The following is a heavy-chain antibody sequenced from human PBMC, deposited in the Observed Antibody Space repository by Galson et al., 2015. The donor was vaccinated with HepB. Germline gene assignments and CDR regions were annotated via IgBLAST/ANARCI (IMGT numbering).Heavy chain of an antibody. Sequence: SLRLSCAASGFTFTYAWMNWVRQAPGEGLEWVGRIKSKSDGETTDYATPVKGRFTISRDDSKNTLYLRLNSLKTEDTAVYYCTTGPKNGWYAYWGQGTLVTVSS. D-gene: IGHD2-15*01. CDR2: IKSKSDGETT. V-gene: IGHV3-15*07. J-gene: IGHJ4*02. CDR3: TTGPKNGWYAY. CDR1: GFTFTYAW.